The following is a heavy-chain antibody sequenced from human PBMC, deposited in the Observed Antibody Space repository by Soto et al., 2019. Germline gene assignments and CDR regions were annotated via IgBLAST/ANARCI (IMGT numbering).Heavy chain of an antibody. CDR1: GYTFTNYG. J-gene: IGHJ4*02. V-gene: IGHV1-18*01. Sequence: QVQLVQSGAEVKKPGASVKVSCKASGYTFTNYGISWVRQAPGQGLEWMGWIHAYHGNTKSAQQLQGRVTLTTDTSTSPAYMELRSLRSDDTAVYYCARDAAAGLNDCCGQGTLVTVSS. D-gene: IGHD6-13*01. CDR3: ARDAAAGLNDC. CDR2: IHAYHGNT.